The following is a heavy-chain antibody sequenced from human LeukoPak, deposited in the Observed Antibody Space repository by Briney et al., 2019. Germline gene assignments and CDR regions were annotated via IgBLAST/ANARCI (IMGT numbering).Heavy chain of an antibody. V-gene: IGHV4-4*07. D-gene: IGHD3-22*01. CDR2: IYTSGST. CDR1: GGSIRSYY. J-gene: IGHJ4*02. CDR3: AREHMIGGNFDY. Sequence: SETLSLTCTVSGGSIRSYYWSWIRQPAGKGLEWIGRIYTSGSTNYNPSLKSRVTMSVDTSKNQFSLKLSSVTAADTAVYYCAREHMIGGNFDYWGQGTLVTVSS.